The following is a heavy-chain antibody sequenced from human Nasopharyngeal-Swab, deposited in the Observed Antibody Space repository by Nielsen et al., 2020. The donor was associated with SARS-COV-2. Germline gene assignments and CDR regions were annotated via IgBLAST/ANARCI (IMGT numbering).Heavy chain of an antibody. CDR2: ISWNSGSI. J-gene: IGHJ6*02. CDR1: GFTFDDYA. CDR3: AKGSQGAHDFWSGYGNHYYYYGMDV. Sequence: SLKISCAASGFTFDDYAMHWVRQAPGKGLEWVSGISWNSGSIGYADSVKGRFTISRDNAKNSLYLQMNSLRAEDTALYYCAKGSQGAHDFWSGYGNHYYYYGMDVGGQGTTVTVSS. D-gene: IGHD3-3*01. V-gene: IGHV3-9*01.